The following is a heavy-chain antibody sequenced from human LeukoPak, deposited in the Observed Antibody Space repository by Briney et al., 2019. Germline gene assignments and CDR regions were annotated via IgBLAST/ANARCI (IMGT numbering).Heavy chain of an antibody. CDR1: GGSISSYY. D-gene: IGHD3-22*01. V-gene: IGHV4-59*01. CDR3: ARVDRLVSSDAFDI. CDR2: IYYSGST. Sequence: SETLSLTCTVSGGSISSYYWSWIRQPPGKGLEWIGYIYYSGSTNYNPSLKSRVTISVDTSKNQFSLKLSSVTAADTAVYYCARVDRLVSSDAFDIWGQGTMVTVSS. J-gene: IGHJ3*02.